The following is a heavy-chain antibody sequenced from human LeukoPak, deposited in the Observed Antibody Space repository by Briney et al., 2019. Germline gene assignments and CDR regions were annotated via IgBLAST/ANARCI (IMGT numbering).Heavy chain of an antibody. D-gene: IGHD3-10*01. CDR1: GGSISSYY. J-gene: IGHJ3*02. CDR2: IYYSGST. V-gene: IGHV4-59*01. Sequence: SETLSLTCTVSGGSISSYYWSWIRQPPGKGLEWIGYIYYSGSTNYNPSLKSRVTMSVDTSKNQFSLKLSSVTAADTALYYCATSTYYYGSGNYYSYAFDIWGQGTMVTVSS. CDR3: ATSTYYYGSGNYYSYAFDI.